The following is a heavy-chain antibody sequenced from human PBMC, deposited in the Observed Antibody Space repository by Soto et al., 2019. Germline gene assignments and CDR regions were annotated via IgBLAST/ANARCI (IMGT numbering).Heavy chain of an antibody. D-gene: IGHD3-9*01. J-gene: IGHJ4*02. CDR1: GFTFSSYA. Sequence: GGSLRLSCAASGFTFSSYAMSWVRQAPGKGLEWVSAISGSGGSTYYADSVKGRFTISRDNSENTLYLQMNSLRAEDTAVYYCAKVGFYDILTGYYLDYWGQGTLVTVSS. CDR3: AKVGFYDILTGYYLDY. V-gene: IGHV3-23*01. CDR2: ISGSGGST.